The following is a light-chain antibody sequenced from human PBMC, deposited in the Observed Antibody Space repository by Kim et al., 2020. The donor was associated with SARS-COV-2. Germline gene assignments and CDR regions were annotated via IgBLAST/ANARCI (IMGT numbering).Light chain of an antibody. CDR1: QSVLYSSNNRNY. Sequence: DIVLTQSPDSLAVSLGERATINCKSSQSVLYSSNNRNYLAWYQQKPGQPPKLLIYWASTRESGVPDRFTGSGSGTDFTLTISNLQAEDAAVYYCQKYYNVPPNTFGQETKLEI. V-gene: IGKV4-1*01. J-gene: IGKJ2*01. CDR3: QKYYNVPPNT. CDR2: WAS.